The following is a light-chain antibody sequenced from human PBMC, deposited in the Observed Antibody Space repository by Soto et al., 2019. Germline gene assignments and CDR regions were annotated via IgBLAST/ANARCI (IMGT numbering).Light chain of an antibody. CDR3: QQYDNFPRT. CDR1: QDISNY. V-gene: IGKV1-33*01. J-gene: IGKJ1*01. Sequence: DIQMTQSPSSPSASVGDRVTITCQASQDISNYLNWYQQKPGKAPKLLIYDASNLEIGVPSRFSGSGSGTDFTFTISSLQPEDIATYYCQQYDNFPRTFGQGTKVEIK. CDR2: DAS.